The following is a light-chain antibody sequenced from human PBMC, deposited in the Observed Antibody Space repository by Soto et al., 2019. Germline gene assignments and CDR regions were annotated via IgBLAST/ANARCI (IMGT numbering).Light chain of an antibody. V-gene: IGKV3-15*01. CDR2: AGS. J-gene: IGKJ1*01. CDR1: QSVDSY. CDR3: QQYKNWPKT. Sequence: EIVMTQSPVTLSVSPGERVSLSCRGSQSVDSYLAWHQQTPGQAPRLLIYAGSTRATGIPGRFSGSGSGTEFTLTISSLQSEDFAVYYCQQYKNWPKTFGQGTKVEIK.